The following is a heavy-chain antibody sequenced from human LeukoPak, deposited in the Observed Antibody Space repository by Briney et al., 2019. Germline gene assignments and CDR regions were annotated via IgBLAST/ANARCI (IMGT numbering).Heavy chain of an antibody. CDR1: GYTFTSYG. J-gene: IGHJ4*02. V-gene: IGHV1-18*01. Sequence: RASVKVSCKASGYTFTSYGISWVRQAPGQGLEWMGWISGYNANTNSAQKLQGRVTMTTDTSTSTAYMQLRSLRSDDTAVYYCAREVYYYDGIGFDSWGQGTLVTASS. CDR2: ISGYNANT. CDR3: AREVYYYDGIGFDS. D-gene: IGHD3-22*01.